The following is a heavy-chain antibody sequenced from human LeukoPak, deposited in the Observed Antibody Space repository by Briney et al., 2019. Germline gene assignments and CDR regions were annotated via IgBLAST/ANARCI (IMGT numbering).Heavy chain of an antibody. V-gene: IGHV1-2*02. J-gene: IGHJ5*02. CDR3: ASDAVVPAGFNWFDP. CDR1: GYTFTGYY. CDR2: INPNSGGT. D-gene: IGHD2-2*01. Sequence: GASVKVSCKASGYTFTGYYMHWVRQAPGQGLEWMGWINPNSGGTNYAQKFQGRVTMTRDTSISTAYMELSRLRSDDTAVYYCASDAVVPAGFNWFDPWGQGTLVTVSS.